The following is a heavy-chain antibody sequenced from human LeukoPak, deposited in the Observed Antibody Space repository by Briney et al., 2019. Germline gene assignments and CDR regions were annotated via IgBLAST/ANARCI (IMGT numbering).Heavy chain of an antibody. D-gene: IGHD3-9*01. CDR1: GFSVGTNY. CDR2: IYAGGNT. Sequence: PGGSLRLSCAASGFSVGTNYMTWVRQAPGKGLEWVSMIYAGGNTYYRDSVKGRFTISRDNSKNTLYLQMNSLTAEDTAVYYCAKEADDWYPRPFDYWGQGTLVTVSS. J-gene: IGHJ4*02. CDR3: AKEADDWYPRPFDY. V-gene: IGHV3-53*01.